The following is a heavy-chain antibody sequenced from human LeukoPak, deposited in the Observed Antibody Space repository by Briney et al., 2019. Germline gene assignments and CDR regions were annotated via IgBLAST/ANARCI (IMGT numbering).Heavy chain of an antibody. Sequence: SETLSLTCTVSGGSISSSSYYWGWIRQPPGKGLEWIGSIYYSGSTYYNPSLKSRVTISVDTSKNQFSLKLSSVTAADTAVYYCARGGTMIRGNYYFDYWGQGTLVTVSS. V-gene: IGHV4-39*07. CDR2: IYYSGST. CDR1: GGSISSSSYY. CDR3: ARGGTMIRGNYYFDY. J-gene: IGHJ4*02. D-gene: IGHD3-22*01.